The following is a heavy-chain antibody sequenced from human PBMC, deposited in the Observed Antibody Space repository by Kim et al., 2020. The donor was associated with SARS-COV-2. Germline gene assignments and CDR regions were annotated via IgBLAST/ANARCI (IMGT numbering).Heavy chain of an antibody. CDR1: GNALTSHA. Sequence: ASVKVSCKASGNALTSHAVSWVRQAPGQGLEWIGWISVDNGNRNYAQMFQGRVTMTTDISTNTAYMDLGSLNSDDTAIYYCVRDRDGYSPILDFWGQGTLVTFSS. CDR2: ISVDNGNR. J-gene: IGHJ4*02. CDR3: VRDRDGYSPILDF. V-gene: IGHV1-18*04. D-gene: IGHD5-18*01.